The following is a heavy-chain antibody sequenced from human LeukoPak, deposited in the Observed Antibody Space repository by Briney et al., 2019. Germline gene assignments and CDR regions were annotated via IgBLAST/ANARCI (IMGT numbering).Heavy chain of an antibody. CDR1: GGSFSGYY. V-gene: IGHV4-34*01. CDR3: ARGSSGWYGYYYYYYMDV. CDR2: INHSGST. J-gene: IGHJ6*03. D-gene: IGHD6-19*01. Sequence: SETLSLTCAVYGGSFSGYYWSWIRQPPGKGLEWIGEINHSGSTNYNPSLKSRVTISVDTSKNQFSLKLSSVTAADTAVYYCARGSSGWYGYYYYYYMDVWGKGTTVTVSS.